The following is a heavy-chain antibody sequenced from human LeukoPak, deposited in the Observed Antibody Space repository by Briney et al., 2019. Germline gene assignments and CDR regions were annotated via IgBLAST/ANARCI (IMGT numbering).Heavy chain of an antibody. V-gene: IGHV1-69*13. D-gene: IGHD1-26*01. Sequence: SVKVSCKASGYTFTGYYMHWVRQAPGQGLEWMGGIIPIFGTANYAQKFQGRVTITADESTSTAYMELSSLRSEDTAVYYCARDGEQGYYMDVWGKGTTVTISS. J-gene: IGHJ6*03. CDR1: GYTFTGYY. CDR2: IIPIFGTA. CDR3: ARDGEQGYYMDV.